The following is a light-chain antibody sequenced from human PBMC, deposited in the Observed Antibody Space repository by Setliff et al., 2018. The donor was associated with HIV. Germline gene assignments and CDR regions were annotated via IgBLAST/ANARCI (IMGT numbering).Light chain of an antibody. CDR3: CSNTGSNTYV. CDR1: GSDVGGYNY. CDR2: EVY. V-gene: IGLV2-14*01. J-gene: IGLJ1*01. Sequence: QSVLTQPASVSGSPGQSITISCTGTGSDVGGYNYVSWYQQHPGKAPKLMIYEVYSRPSGVSNRFSGSKTGNTASLTIAGLQTEDEADYYCCSNTGSNTYVFGTGTKVTVL.